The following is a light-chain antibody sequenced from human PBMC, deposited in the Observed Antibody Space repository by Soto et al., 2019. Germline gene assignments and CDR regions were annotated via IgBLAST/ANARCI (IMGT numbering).Light chain of an antibody. J-gene: IGKJ1*01. V-gene: IGKV1-5*01. CDR2: DAS. CDR1: QTISTW. CDR3: QQYTNTNNPWM. Sequence: DIQVTQSPATLSASVGDRVTIPCRASQTISTWMAWYQQKPGKAPKLLVYDASTLQSGVASRFSGSGSGTEFTLIISGLQPDDSATYYCQQYTNTNNPWMFGQGTKVDIK.